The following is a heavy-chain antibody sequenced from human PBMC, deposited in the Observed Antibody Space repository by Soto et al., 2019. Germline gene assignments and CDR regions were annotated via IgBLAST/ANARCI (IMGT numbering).Heavy chain of an antibody. CDR1: GFTFDDYA. CDR3: AKDIQSLVYGPGLDAFDI. Sequence: EVQLVESGGGLVQPGRSLRLSCAASGFTFDDYAMHWVRQAPGKGLEWVSGISWNSGSIGYADSVKGRFTISRDNAKNSLYLQMNSLRAEDTALYYCAKDIQSLVYGPGLDAFDIWGQGTMVTVSS. CDR2: ISWNSGSI. D-gene: IGHD3-10*01. J-gene: IGHJ3*02. V-gene: IGHV3-9*01.